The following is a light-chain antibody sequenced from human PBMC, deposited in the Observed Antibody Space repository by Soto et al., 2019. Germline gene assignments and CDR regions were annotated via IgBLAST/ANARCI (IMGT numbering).Light chain of an antibody. J-gene: IGKJ2*01. CDR1: QSVGSN. CDR2: DAS. V-gene: IGKV3-15*01. CDR3: QQYYQWPSYT. Sequence: EIVMTQSPLTLSASPGERAIFACRASQSVGSNIAWYQQKPGQCPRLLVYDASTRATAIPDRFSGSGYGTEFTITINTLQPEDFAVYYCQQYYQWPSYTVGQGTKVDI.